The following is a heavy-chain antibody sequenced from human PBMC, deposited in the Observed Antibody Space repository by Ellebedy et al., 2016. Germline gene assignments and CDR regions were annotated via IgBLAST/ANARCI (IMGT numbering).Heavy chain of an antibody. CDR1: GGSFSGYY. J-gene: IGHJ6*02. CDR2: IYYSGST. D-gene: IGHD4-11*01. CDR3: ARGLPVTTRGHIYYYYYGMDV. V-gene: IGHV4-59*01. Sequence: SETLSLTXAVYGGSFSGYYWSWIRQPPGKGLEWIGYIYYSGSTNYNPSLKSRVTISVDTSKNQFSLKLSSVTAADTAVYYCARGLPVTTRGHIYYYYYGMDVWGQGTTVTVSS.